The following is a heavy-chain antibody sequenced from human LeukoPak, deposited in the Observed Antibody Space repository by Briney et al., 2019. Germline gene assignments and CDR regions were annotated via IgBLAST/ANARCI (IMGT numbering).Heavy chain of an antibody. Sequence: PGGSLRLSCAASGFTFSSYAMHWVRQAPGKGLEWVAVISYDGSNKYYADSVKGRFTISRHNSKNTLYLQMNSLRAEDTAVYYCAKDPKYNWIPRLSLGAMDVWGKGTTVTVSS. CDR1: GFTFSSYA. CDR2: ISYDGSNK. V-gene: IGHV3-30-3*01. D-gene: IGHD1-20*01. J-gene: IGHJ6*03. CDR3: AKDPKYNWIPRLSLGAMDV.